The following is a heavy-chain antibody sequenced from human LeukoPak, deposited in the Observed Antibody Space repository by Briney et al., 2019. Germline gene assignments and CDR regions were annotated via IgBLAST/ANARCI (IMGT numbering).Heavy chain of an antibody. Sequence: PSETLSLTCAVYGGSFSGYYWSWIRQPPGKGLEWIGYIYYSGSTNYNPSLKSRVTISVDTSKNQFSLKLSSVTAADTAVYYCARARHGYIYGYRPNELGHFFDYWGQGTLVTVSS. CDR3: ARARHGYIYGYRPNELGHFFDY. CDR1: GGSFSGYY. CDR2: IYYSGST. J-gene: IGHJ4*02. V-gene: IGHV4-59*12. D-gene: IGHD5-18*01.